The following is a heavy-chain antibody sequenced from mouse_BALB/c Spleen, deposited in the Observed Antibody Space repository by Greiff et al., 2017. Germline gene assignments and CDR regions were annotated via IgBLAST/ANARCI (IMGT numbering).Heavy chain of an antibody. D-gene: IGHD2-1*01. Sequence: VQLQQSGPELMKPGASVKISCKASGYSFTSYYMHWVKQSHGKSLEWIGYIDPFNGGTSYNQKFKGKATLTVDKSSSTAYMHLSSLTSEDSAVYYCARKDGNYAFAYWGQGTLVTVSA. CDR1: GYSFTSYY. CDR3: ARKDGNYAFAY. J-gene: IGHJ3*01. CDR2: IDPFNGGT. V-gene: IGHV1S135*01.